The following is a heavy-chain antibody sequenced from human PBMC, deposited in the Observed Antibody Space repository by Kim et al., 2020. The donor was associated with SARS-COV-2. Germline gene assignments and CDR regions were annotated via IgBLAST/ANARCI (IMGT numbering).Heavy chain of an antibody. D-gene: IGHD3-10*01. V-gene: IGHV3-74*01. CDR2: INSDGSST. Sequence: GGSLRLSCAASGFTFSSYWMLWVRQAPGKGLVWVSRINSDGSSTSYADSVKGRFTISRDNAKNTLYLQMNSLRAEDTAVYYCARDNALLWFGELLYYGMDVWGPGTTVTVSS. CDR1: GFTFSSYW. CDR3: ARDNALLWFGELLYYGMDV. J-gene: IGHJ6*02.